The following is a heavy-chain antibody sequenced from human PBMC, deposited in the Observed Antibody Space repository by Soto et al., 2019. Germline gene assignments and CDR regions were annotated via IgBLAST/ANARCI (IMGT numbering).Heavy chain of an antibody. CDR3: ARGRGGPVV. CDR1: GGSVSSGSYY. J-gene: IGHJ6*02. Sequence: QVQLQESGPGLVKPSETLSLTCTVSGGSVSSGSYYWSWIRQPPGKGLEWIGYIYYSGSTNYNPSLKSRVTISVDPSKNQFSLKLSSVTAADTAVYYCARGRGGPVVWGQGTTVTVSS. V-gene: IGHV4-61*01. D-gene: IGHD3-16*01. CDR2: IYYSGST.